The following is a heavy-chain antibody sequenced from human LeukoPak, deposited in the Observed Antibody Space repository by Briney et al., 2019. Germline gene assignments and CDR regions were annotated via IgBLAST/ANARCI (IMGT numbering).Heavy chain of an antibody. V-gene: IGHV4-4*02. CDR2: IYHSGST. CDR3: ARWVDRYYYDSSGHKVGYYFDY. D-gene: IGHD3-22*01. J-gene: IGHJ4*02. CDR1: GGSISSSNW. Sequence: PSETLSLTCAVSGGSISSSNWWSWVRQPPGKGLEWIGEIYHSGSTNYNPSLKSRVTISVDKSKNQFSLKLSSVTAADTAVYYCARWVDRYYYDSSGHKVGYYFDYWGQGTLVTVSS.